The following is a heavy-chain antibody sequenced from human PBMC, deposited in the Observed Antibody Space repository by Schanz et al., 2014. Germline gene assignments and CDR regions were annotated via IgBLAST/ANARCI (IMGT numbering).Heavy chain of an antibody. CDR3: AKFLYDDPS. V-gene: IGHV4-59*08. J-gene: IGHJ5*02. Sequence: QVQLQESGPGLVKPSETLSLTCSVSGGDIGNYYWSWIRQPLGKGLEWIGYIHQSGGTNYNPSLKSGVTILVDTPKNQFSLRLTSLPAADTAVYYCAKFLYDDPSWGQGTLVTVSS. D-gene: IGHD3-3*01. CDR1: GGDIGNYY. CDR2: IHQSGGT.